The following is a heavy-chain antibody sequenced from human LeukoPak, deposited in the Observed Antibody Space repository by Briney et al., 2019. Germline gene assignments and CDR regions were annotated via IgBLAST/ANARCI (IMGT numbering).Heavy chain of an antibody. Sequence: ASVKVPCKASGYTFTSYYMHWVRQAPGQGLEWMGIINPSGGSTSYAQKFQGRVTMTRDTSTSTVYMELSSLRSEDTAVYYCATGDYGDYVAPPFYFDYWGQGTLVTVSS. CDR1: GYTFTSYY. V-gene: IGHV1-46*03. CDR2: INPSGGST. D-gene: IGHD4-17*01. CDR3: ATGDYGDYVAPPFYFDY. J-gene: IGHJ4*02.